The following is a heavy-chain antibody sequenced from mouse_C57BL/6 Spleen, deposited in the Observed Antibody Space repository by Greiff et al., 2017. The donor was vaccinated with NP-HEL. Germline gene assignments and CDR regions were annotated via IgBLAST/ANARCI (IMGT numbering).Heavy chain of an antibody. V-gene: IGHV14-4*01. Sequence: EVQLVESGAELVRPGASVKLSCTASGFNIKDDYMHWVKQRPEQGLEWIGWIDPENGDTEYASKFQGKATITADTSSNTAYLQLSSLTSEDSAVYYCTKGYLDYWGQGTSVTVSS. CDR3: TKGYLDY. CDR2: IDPENGDT. J-gene: IGHJ4*01. CDR1: GFNIKDDY. D-gene: IGHD2-3*01.